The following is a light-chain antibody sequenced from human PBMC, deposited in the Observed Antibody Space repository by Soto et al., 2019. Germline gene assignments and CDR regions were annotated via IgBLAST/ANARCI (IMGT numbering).Light chain of an antibody. CDR3: LQESKYPLT. Sequence: IQMTQSPSSLSASVGDRVTITCRASQGVRDDVGWYQQKPGKAPKLLIYSASTLHSGVPSRFSGSGSGTDFTLTISRLEPEDFATYYCLQESKYPLTFGGGTKVEIK. CDR1: QGVRDD. J-gene: IGKJ4*02. V-gene: IGKV1-6*01. CDR2: SAS.